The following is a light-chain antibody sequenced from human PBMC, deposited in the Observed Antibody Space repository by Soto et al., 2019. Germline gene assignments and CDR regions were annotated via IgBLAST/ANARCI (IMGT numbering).Light chain of an antibody. CDR3: QQSSNTPWT. J-gene: IGKJ1*01. CDR1: QYVDRY. Sequence: DIHMTQSPSSLSASVGDSVTITVRTSQYVDRYLSWYQQIPGRAPKLLIYSASSLVTGVPPRFRGSASGTEFTLSISSLQREDFATYFCQQSSNTPWTFGQGTNVDIK. V-gene: IGKV1-39*01. CDR2: SAS.